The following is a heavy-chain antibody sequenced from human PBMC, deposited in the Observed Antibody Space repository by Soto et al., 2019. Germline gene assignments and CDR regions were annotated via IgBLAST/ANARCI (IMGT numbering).Heavy chain of an antibody. CDR3: ARDCSSTSCITGIDY. J-gene: IGHJ4*02. D-gene: IGHD2-2*01. CDR2: IYRSGNT. V-gene: IGHV4-30-2*01. Sequence: SETVSLTCAVSGGSFSSGGYSWSWNRQPPGKGLEWIGSIYRSGNTYYNPSLKSQATISVDRSKNHFFLNLSSVTAADTAVYYCARDCSSTSCITGIDYRGPGTLVTVSS. CDR1: GGSFSSGGYS.